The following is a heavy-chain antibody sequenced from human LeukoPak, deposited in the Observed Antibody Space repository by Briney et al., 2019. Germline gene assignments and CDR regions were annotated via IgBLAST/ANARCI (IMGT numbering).Heavy chain of an antibody. J-gene: IGHJ5*02. V-gene: IGHV5-51*01. D-gene: IGHD3-10*01. CDR3: ARLVRRVISPHNWFDP. CDR2: IYPGDSDT. CDR1: GYSFTSYW. Sequence: GESLKISCKGSGYSFTSYWIGWVRQMPGKGLEWMGIIYPGDSDTRYSPSFQGQVTISADKSVSTAYLQWSSLKASDTAMYYCARLVRRVISPHNWFDPWGQGTLVTVSS.